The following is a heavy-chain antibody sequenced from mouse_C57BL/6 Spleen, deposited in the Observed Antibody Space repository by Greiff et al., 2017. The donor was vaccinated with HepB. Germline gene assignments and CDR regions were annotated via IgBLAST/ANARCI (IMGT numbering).Heavy chain of an antibody. J-gene: IGHJ1*03. CDR2: INPNNGGT. CDR1: GYTFTDYY. Sequence: VQLQQSGPELVKPGASVKISCKASGYTFTDYYMNWVKQSHGKSLEWIGDINPNNGGTSYNQKFKGKATLTVDKSSSTAYMELRSLTSEDSAVYYCARGFGYYGSSEYFDVWGTGTTVTVSS. D-gene: IGHD1-1*01. CDR3: ARGFGYYGSSEYFDV. V-gene: IGHV1-26*01.